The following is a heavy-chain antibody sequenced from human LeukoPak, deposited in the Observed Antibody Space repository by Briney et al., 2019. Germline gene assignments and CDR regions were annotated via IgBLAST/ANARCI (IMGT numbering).Heavy chain of an antibody. D-gene: IGHD4-23*01. CDR2: ISSSGSTI. V-gene: IGHV3-48*03. J-gene: IGHJ4*02. CDR3: ARNYGGSSPFDY. Sequence: GGSLRLSCAASGFTFSSYAMSWVRQAPGKGLEGVSYISSSGSTIYYADSVKGRFTISRDNAKNSLYVQMNSLRAEDTAVYYCARNYGGSSPFDYWGQGTLVTVSS. CDR1: GFTFSSYA.